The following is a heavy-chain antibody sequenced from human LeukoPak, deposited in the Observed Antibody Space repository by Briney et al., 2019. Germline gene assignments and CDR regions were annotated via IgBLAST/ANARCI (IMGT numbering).Heavy chain of an antibody. J-gene: IGHJ4*02. CDR2: IYYSGST. Sequence: SETLSLTCTVSGGSISSSSFYWDWIRQPPGKGLEWIAAIYYSGSTYYNPSLKSRVTISVDTSKNQFSLRLSSVTAADTAIYYCARHRAHYYSGSGSYYTTAFDSWGQGTLVTVSS. D-gene: IGHD3-10*01. CDR1: GGSISSSSFY. V-gene: IGHV4-39*01. CDR3: ARHRAHYYSGSGSYYTTAFDS.